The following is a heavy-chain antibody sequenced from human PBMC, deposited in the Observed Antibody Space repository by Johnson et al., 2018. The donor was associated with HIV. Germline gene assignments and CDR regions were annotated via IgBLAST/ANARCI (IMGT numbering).Heavy chain of an antibody. CDR1: GFTFDDYA. D-gene: IGHD2-21*01. V-gene: IGHV3-9*01. Sequence: VQLVESGGGVVKPGGSLRLSCAASGFTFDDYAMHWVRQAPGKGLEWVSGISWNSGSIGYADSVKGRFTISRDNAKNSLYLQMNSLRDEDTALYYCSTLLDDAFDIWGQGTMVTVSS. CDR2: ISWNSGSI. J-gene: IGHJ3*02. CDR3: STLLDDAFDI.